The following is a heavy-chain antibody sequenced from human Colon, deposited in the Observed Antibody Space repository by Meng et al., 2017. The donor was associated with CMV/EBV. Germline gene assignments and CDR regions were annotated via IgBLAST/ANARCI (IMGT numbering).Heavy chain of an antibody. V-gene: IGHV1-69*05. CDR3: ARGRGGDYLTPSDY. CDR1: GGTFNTFA. Sequence: ASGGTFNTFAVSWVRQAPGQGLEWMGGVNPLFGTAYKAQKFQGRVAMTTDESTSTAYMDLRSLTSEDTAIYYCARGRGGDYLTPSDYWGQGTLVTVSS. CDR2: VNPLFGTA. D-gene: IGHD4-17*01. J-gene: IGHJ4*02.